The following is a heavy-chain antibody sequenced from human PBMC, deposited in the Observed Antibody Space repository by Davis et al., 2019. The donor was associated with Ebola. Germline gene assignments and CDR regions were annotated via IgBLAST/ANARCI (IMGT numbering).Heavy chain of an antibody. D-gene: IGHD2-15*01. V-gene: IGHV3-64*04. CDR2: ISSNGGST. Sequence: GESLKISCSASGFTFSSYAMHWVRQAPGKGLEYVSAISSNGGSTYYSDSVKGRFTISRDNAKSSLYLQMNSLRAEDTAVYYCARGLGYCSGGSCYSRAGGMDVWGQGTTVTVSS. J-gene: IGHJ6*02. CDR1: GFTFSSYA. CDR3: ARGLGYCSGGSCYSRAGGMDV.